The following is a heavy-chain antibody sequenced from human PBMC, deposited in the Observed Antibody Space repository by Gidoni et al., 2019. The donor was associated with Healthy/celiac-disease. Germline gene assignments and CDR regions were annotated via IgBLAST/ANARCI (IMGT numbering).Heavy chain of an antibody. J-gene: IGHJ2*01. D-gene: IGHD3-10*01. CDR3: ARGRITMVQGTRCWYFDL. CDR1: GGSFSGYY. Sequence: QVQLQQWGAGLLKPSETLSLTCAVYGGSFSGYYWSWIRQPPGKGLEWIGEINHSGSTNYNPSLKSRVTISVDTSKNQFSLKLSSVTAADTAVYYCARGRITMVQGTRCWYFDLWGRGTLVTVSS. V-gene: IGHV4-34*01. CDR2: INHSGST.